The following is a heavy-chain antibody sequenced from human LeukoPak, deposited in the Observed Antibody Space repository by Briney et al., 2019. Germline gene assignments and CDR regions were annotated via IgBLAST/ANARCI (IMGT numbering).Heavy chain of an antibody. CDR3: ARITSTSYYFHFMDV. D-gene: IGHD2-2*01. CDR2: ISRSSSDL. V-gene: IGHV3-21*06. J-gene: IGHJ6*03. Sequence: GGSLRLSCAASGFTIADYTINWFRQAPGKGLEWVSYISRSSSDLYYADSVKGRFTIFRDNGKNSLFLEMNGLRVEDTGVYYCARITSTSYYFHFMDVWGKGTTVIVSS. CDR1: GFTIADYT.